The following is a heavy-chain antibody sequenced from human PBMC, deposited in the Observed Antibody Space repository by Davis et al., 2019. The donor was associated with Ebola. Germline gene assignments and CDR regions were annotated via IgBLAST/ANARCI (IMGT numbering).Heavy chain of an antibody. CDR1: GVSITSSSHH. CDR3: ARRMDV. Sequence: MPSESLSLTCTVSGVSITSSSHHWGWNPQPPGKGLEWFGTISHTGSTYYNPSPKSRLTLSVDTSKHQFSLKLTSVTAADTAVYYCARRMDVWGQGTTVTVSS. CDR2: ISHTGST. J-gene: IGHJ6*02. V-gene: IGHV4-39*01.